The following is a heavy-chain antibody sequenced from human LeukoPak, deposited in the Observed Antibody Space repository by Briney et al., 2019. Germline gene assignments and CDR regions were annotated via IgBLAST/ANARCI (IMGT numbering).Heavy chain of an antibody. D-gene: IGHD3-9*01. CDR3: ERGGAGLRYFDWLSSWFDP. CDR1: GGSFSVYY. J-gene: IGHJ5*02. Sequence: SETLSLTCAVYGGSFSVYYWSWIRQPPGKGLEWIGEINHSGSTNYNPSLKSRVTISVDTSKNQFSLKLSSVTAADTAVYYCERGGAGLRYFDWLSSWFDPWGQGTLVTVSS. V-gene: IGHV4-34*01. CDR2: INHSGST.